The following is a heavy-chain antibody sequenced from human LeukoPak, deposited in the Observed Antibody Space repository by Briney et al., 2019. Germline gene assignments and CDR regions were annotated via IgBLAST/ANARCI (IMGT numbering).Heavy chain of an antibody. CDR1: GFMFEHYA. Sequence: GGSLRLSCAGSGFMFEHYAMNWARQAPGRGLEWVSVITGIGGGTYYAESVEGRFTVSRDNSKNTVYLQMNSLRADDTAVYYCAKDGGSTLPYYFDWWGQGTLVTVAS. J-gene: IGHJ4*02. CDR3: AKDGGSTLPYYFDW. V-gene: IGHV3-23*01. CDR2: ITGIGGGT. D-gene: IGHD3-10*01.